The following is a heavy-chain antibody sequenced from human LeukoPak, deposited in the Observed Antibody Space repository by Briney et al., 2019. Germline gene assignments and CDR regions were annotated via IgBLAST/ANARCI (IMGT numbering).Heavy chain of an antibody. CDR2: ISGGGGST. Sequence: GALRLSCAASGFTFSSYAMSWVRQAPGKGLEWVSAISGGGGSTYYADSVKGRFTISRDNSKNTLYLQMNSLRAEDTAVYYCAKRGGYGDAFDIWGQGTMVTVSS. D-gene: IGHD5-12*01. CDR3: AKRGGYGDAFDI. J-gene: IGHJ3*02. CDR1: GFTFSSYA. V-gene: IGHV3-23*01.